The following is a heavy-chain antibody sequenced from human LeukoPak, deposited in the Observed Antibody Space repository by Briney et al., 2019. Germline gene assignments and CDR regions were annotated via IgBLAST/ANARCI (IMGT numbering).Heavy chain of an antibody. D-gene: IGHD6-19*01. CDR3: AKDDLPGTVVADRDY. CDR2: ISGSGGTT. Sequence: GGSLRLSCAASGFTFNRYGMSWVRQAPGKGLEWVSAISGSGGTTYYADSVKGRFTISRDNSKNTLYLQINSLRDEDTAVYYCAKDDLPGTVVADRDYWGQGTLVTVSS. CDR1: GFTFNRYG. V-gene: IGHV3-23*01. J-gene: IGHJ4*02.